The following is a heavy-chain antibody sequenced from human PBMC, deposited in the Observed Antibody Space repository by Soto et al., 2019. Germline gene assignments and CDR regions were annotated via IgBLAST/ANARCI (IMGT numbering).Heavy chain of an antibody. D-gene: IGHD3-16*02. CDR1: GVTVSSDAYY. CDR2: IYHKGNT. CDR3: ARYRFSGNRWSKFDY. V-gene: IGHV4-31*02. J-gene: IGHJ4*02. Sequence: SETLSLTXTVSGVTVSSDAYYWSWIRQPPGKGLEWIGNIYHKGNTYYSPSLKSRLVIGLDTSKNQFSLSLSSVTAADTAVYYCARYRFSGNRWSKFDYWGQGTLVTVSS.